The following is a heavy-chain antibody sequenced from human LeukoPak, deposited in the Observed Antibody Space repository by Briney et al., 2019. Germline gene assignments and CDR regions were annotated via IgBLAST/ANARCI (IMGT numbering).Heavy chain of an antibody. CDR3: ARKVRNGYDDY. V-gene: IGHV4-34*01. CDR2: INHSGSS. Sequence: SETLSLTCAVYGESFRGYHWSWIRQPPGKGLEWIGEINHSGSSNYNPSLKSRVTISVDTSKNQFSLKVSSVTAADTAVYYCARKVRNGYDDYWGQGTLVTVSS. J-gene: IGHJ4*02. D-gene: IGHD5-18*01. CDR1: GESFRGYH.